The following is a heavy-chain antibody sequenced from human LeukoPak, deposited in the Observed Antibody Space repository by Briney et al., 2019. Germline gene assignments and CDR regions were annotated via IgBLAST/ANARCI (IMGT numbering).Heavy chain of an antibody. CDR2: IYPGDSDT. D-gene: IGHD3-22*01. V-gene: IGHV5-51*01. J-gene: IGHJ5*02. CDR3: ARRSSGYYYWFDP. CDR1: GYSFTTYW. Sequence: GESLKISCKASGYSFTTYWIAWVRQMPGKGLEWMGIIYPGDSDTRYSPSFQGQVTISADKSISTAYLQWSSLKASDTAMYYCARRSSGYYYWFDPWGQGTLVTVSS.